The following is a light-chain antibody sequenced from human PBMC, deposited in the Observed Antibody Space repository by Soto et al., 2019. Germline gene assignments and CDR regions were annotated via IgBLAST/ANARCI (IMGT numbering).Light chain of an antibody. V-gene: IGKV1-5*01. CDR1: QGFATW. Sequence: DIQLTQSPSTLYASVGDRDIMSCRACQGFATWLAWYQLKPGKAPNLLLFDASSLEPGVPSRFIGNESGTEFTLAIDNQQPDDFSTYVSQHYHTYRSFGVGTRVQIK. CDR2: DAS. J-gene: IGKJ4*01. CDR3: QHYHTYRS.